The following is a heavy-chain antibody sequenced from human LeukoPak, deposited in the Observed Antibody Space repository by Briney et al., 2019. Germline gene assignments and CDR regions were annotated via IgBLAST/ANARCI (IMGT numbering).Heavy chain of an antibody. J-gene: IGHJ4*02. Sequence: PGGSLRLSCAASGFTFSSYSMNWVRQAPGKGLEWVSYISSSSSYIYYADSVKGRFTISRDNAKNSLYLQMNSLRAEDTAVYYCARDQGGYSYGTIDYWGQGTLVTVSS. D-gene: IGHD5-18*01. V-gene: IGHV3-21*01. CDR3: ARDQGGYSYGTIDY. CDR1: GFTFSSYS. CDR2: ISSSSSYI.